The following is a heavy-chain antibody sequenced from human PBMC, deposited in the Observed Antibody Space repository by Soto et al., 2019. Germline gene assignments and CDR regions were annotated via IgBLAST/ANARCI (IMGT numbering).Heavy chain of an antibody. Sequence: QVQLVQSGADVKKPEASVTVSCKASGYTFTTYEINWVRQATGQGLEWMGRMNPNDGNTGYAQKFQGRVTMTRNTSVTTAYMELSGLRSDDTAVYYCARGPRESGEWLLFDYWGQGALVTVSS. V-gene: IGHV1-8*01. D-gene: IGHD3-3*01. J-gene: IGHJ4*02. CDR3: ARGPRESGEWLLFDY. CDR1: GYTFTTYE. CDR2: MNPNDGNT.